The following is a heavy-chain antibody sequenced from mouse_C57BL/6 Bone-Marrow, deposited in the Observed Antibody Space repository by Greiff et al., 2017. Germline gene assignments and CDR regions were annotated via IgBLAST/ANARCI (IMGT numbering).Heavy chain of an antibody. Sequence: VQLKESGPELVKPGASVKIPCKASGYTFTDYNMDWVKQSHGKSLEWIGDINPNNGGTIYNQKFKGKATLTVDKSSSTAYMELRSLTSEDTAVYYCARRGGNYSPCAYWGQGTLGTVSA. CDR3: ARRGGNYSPCAY. J-gene: IGHJ3*01. D-gene: IGHD2-1*01. CDR1: GYTFTDYN. V-gene: IGHV1-18*01. CDR2: INPNNGGT.